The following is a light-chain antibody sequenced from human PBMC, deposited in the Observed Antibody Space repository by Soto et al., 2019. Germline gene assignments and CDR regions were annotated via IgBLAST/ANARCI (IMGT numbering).Light chain of an antibody. V-gene: IGKV3-15*01. CDR2: GTS. Sequence: EIVMTQSPATLSLSPGERATLSCRASQSVNSNLAWYQQKAGQAPRLLIYGTSTRATGIPARFSGSGSGTDFTLTISSLQFEDFAVYYCQQYKNWPRTVGQGTKVDSK. CDR1: QSVNSN. J-gene: IGKJ1*01. CDR3: QQYKNWPRT.